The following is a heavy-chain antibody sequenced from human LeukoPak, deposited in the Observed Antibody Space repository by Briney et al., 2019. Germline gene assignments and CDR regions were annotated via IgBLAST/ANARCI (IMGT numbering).Heavy chain of an antibody. CDR1: GYTFTNYY. Sequence: GASVKVSCKASGYTFTNYYIHWVRQAPGQGLEWMGIINPSGGSTSFAQKFQGRVTMTRDTSTRTVYMELSSLRSGDTAVFYCARGYPGGYSYYYMDVWGKGTTVTISS. D-gene: IGHD1-1*01. V-gene: IGHV1-46*01. CDR3: ARGYPGGYSYYYMDV. J-gene: IGHJ6*03. CDR2: INPSGGST.